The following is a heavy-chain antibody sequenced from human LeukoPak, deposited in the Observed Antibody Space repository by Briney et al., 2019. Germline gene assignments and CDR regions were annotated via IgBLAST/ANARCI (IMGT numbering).Heavy chain of an antibody. CDR3: AREGAYSNYGY. D-gene: IGHD4-11*01. CDR1: GYTFTSYG. J-gene: IGHJ4*02. CDR2: IIPIFGTA. Sequence: ASVKVSCKASGYTFTSYGISWVRQAPGQGLEWMGGIIPIFGTANYAQKFQGRVTITADESTSTAYMELSSLRSEDTAVYYCAREGAYSNYGYWGQGTLVTVSS. V-gene: IGHV1-69*13.